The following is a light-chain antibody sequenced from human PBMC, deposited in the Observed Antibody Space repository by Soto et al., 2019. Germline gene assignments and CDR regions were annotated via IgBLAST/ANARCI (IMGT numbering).Light chain of an antibody. CDR3: QQRSNWPSYT. V-gene: IGKV3-11*01. Sequence: EIVLTQSPATLSLSPGERATLSCRASQSVSSYLAWYQQKPCQAPRLLIYDASNMATGIPARFSGSGSGTDFTLTISSLEPEDFAVYYCQQRSNWPSYTFGQGTKLEIK. J-gene: IGKJ2*01. CDR2: DAS. CDR1: QSVSSY.